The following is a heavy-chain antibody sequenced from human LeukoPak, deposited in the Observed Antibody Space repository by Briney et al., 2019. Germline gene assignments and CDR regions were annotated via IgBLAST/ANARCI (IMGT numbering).Heavy chain of an antibody. D-gene: IGHD6-19*01. Sequence: ASVKVSCKASGYTFNAYYLHWVRQAPGQGLEWMGWISPNSGGTNYAQRFQGRVTMTRDTSISTAYMELSRLRSDDTAVYYCARDLGAVAGHFQHWGQGTLVTVSS. CDR3: ARDLGAVAGHFQH. CDR2: ISPNSGGT. J-gene: IGHJ1*01. CDR1: GYTFNAYY. V-gene: IGHV1-2*02.